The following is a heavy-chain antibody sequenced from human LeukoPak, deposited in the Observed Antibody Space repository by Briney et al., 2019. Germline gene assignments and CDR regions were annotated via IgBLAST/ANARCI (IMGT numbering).Heavy chain of an antibody. D-gene: IGHD3-22*01. CDR2: MNPNSGNT. CDR1: GYTFTSYD. Sequence: ASVKVSCKASGYTFTSYDINWVRQATGQGLEWMGWMNPNSGNTGYAQKFQGRVTITRNTSISTAYMELSSLRSEDTAVYYCATDYYDSSALGAFDIWGQGTMVTVSS. J-gene: IGHJ3*02. V-gene: IGHV1-8*01. CDR3: ATDYYDSSALGAFDI.